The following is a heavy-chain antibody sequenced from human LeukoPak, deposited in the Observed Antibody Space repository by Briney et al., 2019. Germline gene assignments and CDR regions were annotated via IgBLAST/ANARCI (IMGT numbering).Heavy chain of an antibody. D-gene: IGHD3-10*01. Sequence: SETLSLTCTVSGGSISSYYWSWIRQPPGKGLEWIGYIYYSGSANYNPSLKSRVTISVDTSKNQFSLKLSSVTAADTAVYYCARMSWYYGSGGYRAYYFDYWGQGNLVTVSS. CDR1: GGSISSYY. CDR2: IYYSGSA. J-gene: IGHJ4*02. V-gene: IGHV4-59*01. CDR3: ARMSWYYGSGGYRAYYFDY.